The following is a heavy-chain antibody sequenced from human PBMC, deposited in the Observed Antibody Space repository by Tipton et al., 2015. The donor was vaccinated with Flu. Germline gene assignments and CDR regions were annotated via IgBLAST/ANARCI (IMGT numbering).Heavy chain of an antibody. V-gene: IGHV3-11*01. CDR3: ARERRYCTSSSCYGGPYFDY. D-gene: IGHD2-2*01. Sequence: SLRLSCAASGFTFSDYYMSWIRQAPGKGPEWVSYISSSGTTIYYADSVKGRFAISRDNANNSLYLQMNSLRAEDTAVYYCARERRYCTSSSCYGGPYFDYWGQGALVTVSS. CDR1: GFTFSDYY. CDR2: ISSSGTTI. J-gene: IGHJ4*02.